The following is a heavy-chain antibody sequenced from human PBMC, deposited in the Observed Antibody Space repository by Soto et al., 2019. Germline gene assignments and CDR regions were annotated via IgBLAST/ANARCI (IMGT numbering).Heavy chain of an antibody. CDR1: GFSISTSGVG. Sequence: KESGPTLVKPTQTLTLTCTFSGFSISTSGVGVGWIRQPPGKALEWLAFTYWDDDNRYNPSLRSRLTVAKDTSKSLVVLLMTSVDPVDTATYYCAHRRGGYNWDDGYFDFWGQGTLVTVSS. J-gene: IGHJ4*02. CDR3: AHRRGGYNWDDGYFDF. D-gene: IGHD1-1*01. CDR2: TYWDDDN. V-gene: IGHV2-5*02.